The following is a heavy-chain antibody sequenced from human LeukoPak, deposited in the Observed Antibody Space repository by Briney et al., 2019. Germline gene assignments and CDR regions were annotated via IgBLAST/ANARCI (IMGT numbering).Heavy chain of an antibody. Sequence: SETLSLPCMVSGGSLSSYYWRWIRPPPGKGLEWIGYIYYSGSTNYNPSLKSRVTISVDTSKNQFSLKLSSVTAADTAVYYCARVDYSSGWRFDYWGQGTLVTVSS. V-gene: IGHV4-59*01. D-gene: IGHD6-19*01. CDR1: GGSLSSYY. CDR3: ARVDYSSGWRFDY. J-gene: IGHJ4*02. CDR2: IYYSGST.